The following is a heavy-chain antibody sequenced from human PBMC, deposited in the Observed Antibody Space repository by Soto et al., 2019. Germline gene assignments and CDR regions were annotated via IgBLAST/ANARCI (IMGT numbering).Heavy chain of an antibody. J-gene: IGHJ4*02. V-gene: IGHV1-24*01. CDR2: FDPEDGEA. Sequence: ASVKVSCKVSGYTLTELSMHWVRQAPGKGLEWMGGFDPEDGEAIYAQKFQGRVTMTEDTSTDTAYMELSSLRSEDTAVYYCAIGMGYDFWSGPAFDYWGQGTLVTVSS. D-gene: IGHD3-3*01. CDR1: GYTLTELS. CDR3: AIGMGYDFWSGPAFDY.